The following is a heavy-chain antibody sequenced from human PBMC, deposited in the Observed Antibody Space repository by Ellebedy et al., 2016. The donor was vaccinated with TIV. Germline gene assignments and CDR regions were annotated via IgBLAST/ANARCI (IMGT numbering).Heavy chain of an antibody. D-gene: IGHD3-16*01. V-gene: IGHV4-59*01. Sequence: SETLSLXXSVSGGPISRYSWTWIRQPLGKGLEGIGYIFYSGDTKYNPSLESRVTMSVDTSKNQFSLTLRSVTAADTAVYYCVRFDYDVEGYYGLDVWGRGTTVTVSS. CDR1: GGPISRYS. CDR3: VRFDYDVEGYYGLDV. J-gene: IGHJ6*02. CDR2: IFYSGDT.